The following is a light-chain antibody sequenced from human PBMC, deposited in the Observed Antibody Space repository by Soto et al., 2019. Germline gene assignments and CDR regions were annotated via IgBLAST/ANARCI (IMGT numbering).Light chain of an antibody. Sequence: EIVMTQSPATLSVSPGERATLSCRASQSIRNSLAWYQQKPGQAPRLLLYGASTRTTGIPARFSGGGSGTEFTLTISSLQSEDFAVYYYQQYNNWPPYTFGQGTKVEIK. CDR1: QSIRNS. CDR2: GAS. J-gene: IGKJ2*01. V-gene: IGKV3-15*01. CDR3: QQYNNWPPYT.